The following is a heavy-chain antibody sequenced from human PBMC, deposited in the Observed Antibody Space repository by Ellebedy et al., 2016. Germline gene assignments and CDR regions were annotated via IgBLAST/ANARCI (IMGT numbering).Heavy chain of an antibody. J-gene: IGHJ3*02. CDR2: INHSGST. CDR1: GGSFSGYY. V-gene: IGHV4-34*01. CDR3: ARESVYSGLYAFDI. D-gene: IGHD5-18*01. Sequence: SETLSLTCAVYGGSFSGYYWSWIRQPPGKGLEWIGEINHSGSTNYNPSLKSRVTISVDTSKNQFSLKLSSVTAADTAVYYCARESVYSGLYAFDIWGQGTMVTVSS.